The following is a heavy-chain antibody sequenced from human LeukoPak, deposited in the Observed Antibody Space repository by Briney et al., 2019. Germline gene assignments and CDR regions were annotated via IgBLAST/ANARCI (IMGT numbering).Heavy chain of an antibody. V-gene: IGHV3-72*01. D-gene: IGHD6-19*01. CDR3: VRVGSVAGSDYLDY. CDR2: SRNKAKSYTT. Sequence: GGSLSLSCVVSGFTFSDHFLDWVRQAPGKGREWVGRSRNKAKSYTTEYAASVSGRFTISRDDSKNSLYLQMNSLKTEDTAVYYCVRVGSVAGSDYLDYWGQGTLVTVPS. J-gene: IGHJ4*02. CDR1: GFTFSDHF.